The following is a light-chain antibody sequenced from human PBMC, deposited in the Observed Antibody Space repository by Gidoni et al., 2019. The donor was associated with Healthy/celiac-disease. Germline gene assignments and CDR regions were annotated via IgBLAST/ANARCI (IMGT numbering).Light chain of an antibody. V-gene: IGKV3-15*01. J-gene: IGKJ5*01. CDR3: QQYNNWPPIT. Sequence: EIVMTQSPATLSVPPGERATFSCRASQSVSSNLAAYQQKPGQAPRLLIYVASTRATGIPARFSGSGSGTEFTLTISSLQSEDFAVYYCQQYNNWPPITFGQGTRLEIK. CDR1: QSVSSN. CDR2: VAS.